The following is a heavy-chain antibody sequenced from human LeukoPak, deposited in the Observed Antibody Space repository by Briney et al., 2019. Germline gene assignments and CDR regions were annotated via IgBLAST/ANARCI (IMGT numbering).Heavy chain of an antibody. V-gene: IGHV3-9*01. J-gene: IGHJ3*02. Sequence: GRSLRLSCAASGFTFDDYAMHWVRQAPGKGLEWVSGISWNSGSIGYADSVKGRFTISRDNSKNTLYLQMNSLRAEDTAVYYCARPQVNDYGDCGIWGQGTMVAVSS. CDR3: ARPQVNDYGDCGI. CDR1: GFTFDDYA. D-gene: IGHD4-17*01. CDR2: ISWNSGSI.